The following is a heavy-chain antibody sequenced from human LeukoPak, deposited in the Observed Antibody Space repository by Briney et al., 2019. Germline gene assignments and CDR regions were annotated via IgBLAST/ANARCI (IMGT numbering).Heavy chain of an antibody. V-gene: IGHV3-23*01. D-gene: IGHD1-14*01. CDR3: AKGSTAAGTPFDS. CDR2: ISGSSDST. Sequence: PGGSLRLSCAASGFTFSRYAMSWVRQAPGKGLDWVSGISGSSDSTYYADSVKGRFTISRDNSKNTLYLEMNRLRAEDTAVYNCAKGSTAAGTPFDSWGQGTLVAVSS. J-gene: IGHJ4*02. CDR1: GFTFSRYA.